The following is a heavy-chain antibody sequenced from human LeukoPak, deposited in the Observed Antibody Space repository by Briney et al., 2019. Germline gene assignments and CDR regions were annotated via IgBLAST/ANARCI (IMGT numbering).Heavy chain of an antibody. CDR3: AHIVVVPADPYNRFDP. D-gene: IGHD2-2*01. J-gene: IGHJ5*02. Sequence: GGSLRLSCAASGFTFSSYAMSWVRQAPGKGLEWVSAISGSGGSTYYADSVKGRFTISRDNSKNTLYLQMNGLRAEDTAVYYCAHIVVVPADPYNRFDPWGQGTLVTVSS. CDR1: GFTFSSYA. CDR2: ISGSGGST. V-gene: IGHV3-23*01.